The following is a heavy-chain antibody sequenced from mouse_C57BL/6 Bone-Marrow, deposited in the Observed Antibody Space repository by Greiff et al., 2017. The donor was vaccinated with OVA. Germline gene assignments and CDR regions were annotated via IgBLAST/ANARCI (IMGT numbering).Heavy chain of an antibody. CDR2: ISNGGGST. V-gene: IGHV5-12*01. CDR1: GFTFSDYY. Sequence: DVQLVESGGGLVQPGGSLKLSCAASGFTFSDYYMYWVRQTPEKRLEWVAYISNGGGSTYYPDTVKGRFTISRDNAKNTLYLQMSRLKSEDTAMYYCARQEELGPFDYWGQGTTLTVSS. CDR3: ARQEELGPFDY. D-gene: IGHD4-1*01. J-gene: IGHJ2*01.